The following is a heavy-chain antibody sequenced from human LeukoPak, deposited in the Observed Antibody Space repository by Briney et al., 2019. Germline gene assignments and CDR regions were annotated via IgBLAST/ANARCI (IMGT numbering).Heavy chain of an antibody. CDR2: ISYDGSNK. V-gene: IGHV3-30-3*01. CDR1: VFTFSSYA. J-gene: IGHJ4*02. Sequence: PGGSLRLSCAAPVFTFSSYAMHWVRQAPGKGLEWVAVISYDGSNKYYADSVKGRFTISRDNSKNTLYLQMNSLRAEDTAVYYCARERRNTVAAHYYFDYWGQGTLVTVSS. D-gene: IGHD2-8*02. CDR3: ARERRNTVAAHYYFDY.